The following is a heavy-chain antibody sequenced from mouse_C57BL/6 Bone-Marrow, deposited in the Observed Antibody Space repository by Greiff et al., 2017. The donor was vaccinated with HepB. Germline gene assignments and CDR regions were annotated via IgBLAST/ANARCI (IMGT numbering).Heavy chain of an antibody. CDR3: ARDADGYYGFAY. D-gene: IGHD2-3*01. Sequence: EVMLVESGGGLVQSGRSLRLSCAPSGFTFSDFYMEWVRQAPGKGLEWIAASRNKANDNTTEYSASVKGRFIVSRDTSQSILYLQMNALRAEDTAIYYCARDADGYYGFAYWGQGTLVTVSA. J-gene: IGHJ3*01. CDR2: SRNKANDNTT. CDR1: GFTFSDFY. V-gene: IGHV7-1*01.